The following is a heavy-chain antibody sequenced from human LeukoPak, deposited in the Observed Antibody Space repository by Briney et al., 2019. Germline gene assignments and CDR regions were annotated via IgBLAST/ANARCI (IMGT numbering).Heavy chain of an antibody. CDR2: ISSSGSTI. V-gene: IGHV3-48*03. CDR3: ARVKLDSSGYWYYYYYMDV. J-gene: IGHJ6*03. D-gene: IGHD3-22*01. Sequence: GGSLRLSCAASGFTFSSYEMTWVRQVPGKGLEWVSYISSSGSTIYYADSVKGRFTISRDNAKNSLYLQMNSLRAEDTAVYYCARVKLDSSGYWYYYYYMDVWGKGTTVTVSS. CDR1: GFTFSSYE.